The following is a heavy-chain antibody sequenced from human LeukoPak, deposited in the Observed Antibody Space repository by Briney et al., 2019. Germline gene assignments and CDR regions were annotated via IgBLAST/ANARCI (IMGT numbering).Heavy chain of an antibody. CDR3: ARGRAAAGNFDY. CDR1: GGCISSYY. Sequence: SETLSLTCTVSGGCISSYYWSWIRQPPGKGLEWIGYIYYSGSTNYNPSLKSRVTISVDTSKNQFSLKLSSVTAADTAVYYCARGRAAAGNFDYWGQGTLVTVSS. D-gene: IGHD6-13*01. J-gene: IGHJ4*02. CDR2: IYYSGST. V-gene: IGHV4-59*01.